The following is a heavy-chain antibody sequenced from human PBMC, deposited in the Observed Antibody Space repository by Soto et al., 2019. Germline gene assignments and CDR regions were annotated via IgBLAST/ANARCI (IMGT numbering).Heavy chain of an antibody. CDR3: ARDHKGGYYYYGMDV. J-gene: IGHJ6*02. CDR2: ISSSGSTI. Sequence: GGSLRLSCAASGFTFSSYEMNWVRQAPGKGLEWVSYISSSGSTIYYADSVKGRFTISRDNAKNSLYLQMNSLRAEDTAVYYCARDHKGGYYYYGMDVWGQGTTVTVTS. V-gene: IGHV3-48*03. CDR1: GFTFSSYE.